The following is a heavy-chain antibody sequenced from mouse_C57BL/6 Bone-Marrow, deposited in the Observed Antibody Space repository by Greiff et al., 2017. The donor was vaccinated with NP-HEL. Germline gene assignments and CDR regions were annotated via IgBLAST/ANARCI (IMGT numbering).Heavy chain of an antibody. CDR1: GYAFSSSW. CDR3: ARGPLWLRYAMDY. D-gene: IGHD2-2*01. Sequence: QVQLQQSGPELVKPGASVKISCKASGYAFSSSWMNWVKQRPGKGLEWIGRIYPGDGDTTYNGKFKGKATLTADKSSSTAYMQLSSLTSEDSAVYFCARGPLWLRYAMDYWGQGTSVTVSS. J-gene: IGHJ4*01. V-gene: IGHV1-82*01. CDR2: IYPGDGDT.